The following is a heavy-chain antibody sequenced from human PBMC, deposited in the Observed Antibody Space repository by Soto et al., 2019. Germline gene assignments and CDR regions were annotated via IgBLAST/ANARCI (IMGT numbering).Heavy chain of an antibody. D-gene: IGHD6-6*01. J-gene: IGHJ6*02. CDR2: IYYSGST. CDR1: GGSISSYY. Sequence: SETLSLTCTVSGGSISSYYWSWIRQPPGKGLEWIGYIYYSGSTNYNPSLKSRVTISVDTSKNQFSLKLSSVTAADTAVYYCARHGSSAGAMDVWGQGTTVTVSS. V-gene: IGHV4-59*01. CDR3: ARHGSSAGAMDV.